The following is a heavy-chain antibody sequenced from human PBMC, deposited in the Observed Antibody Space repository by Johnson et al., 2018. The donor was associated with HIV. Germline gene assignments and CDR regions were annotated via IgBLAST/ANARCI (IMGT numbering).Heavy chain of an antibody. J-gene: IGHJ3*02. V-gene: IGHV3-30-3*01. CDR2: ISYDGTNQ. CDR3: ARDPYSGSYSAFDI. CDR1: GFSFNSYP. D-gene: IGHD1-26*01. Sequence: QVQLVESGGGVVQPGRSLRLSCAASGFSFNSYPMHWVRQAPGKGLEWVAHISYDGTNQHYADSVQGRFTISRDNSKNTLYLEMNSLRPDDTAIFYCARDPYSGSYSAFDIWGQGTMVTVSS.